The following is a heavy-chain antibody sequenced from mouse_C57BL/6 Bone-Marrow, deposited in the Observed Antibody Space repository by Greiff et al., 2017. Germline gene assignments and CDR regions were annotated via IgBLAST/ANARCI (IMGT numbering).Heavy chain of an antibody. D-gene: IGHD2-2*01. J-gene: IGHJ4*01. Sequence: QVQLQQSGAELVKPGASVKISCKASGYAFSSYWMNWVKQRPGKGLEWIGQIYPGDGDTNYNGKFKGKATLTADKSSSTAYMQLSSLTSEGSAVYFCASLLWLRYYARDYWGQGNSVTVSS. CDR1: GYAFSSYW. V-gene: IGHV1-80*01. CDR2: IYPGDGDT. CDR3: ASLLWLRYYARDY.